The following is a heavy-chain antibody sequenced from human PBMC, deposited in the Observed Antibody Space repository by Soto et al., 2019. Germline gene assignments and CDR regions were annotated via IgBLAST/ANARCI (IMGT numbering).Heavy chain of an antibody. V-gene: IGHV3-30*18. Sequence: PGGSLRLSCVTSGFTFSNYAIHWVRQAPGKGLDWVAVMSSDGSYQFYADSVKGRFTISRDNSKNTVYLQMNSLSPDDTAVYYCGKDVLMGSTGLRGWFDPWGQGTLVTV. J-gene: IGHJ5*02. CDR3: GKDVLMGSTGLRGWFDP. D-gene: IGHD1-26*01. CDR2: MSSDGSYQ. CDR1: GFTFSNYA.